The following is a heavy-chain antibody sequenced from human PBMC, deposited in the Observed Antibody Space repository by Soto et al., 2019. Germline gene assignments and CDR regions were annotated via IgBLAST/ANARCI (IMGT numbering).Heavy chain of an antibody. V-gene: IGHV3-33*01. Sequence: QVQLVESGGGVVQPGRSLRLSCTASGFTLSDYGMHWVRQAQGKGLEWVAVIWHDGGAKYYAESVTGRITISRDNSKNTVHLQIDSLGAEDTALYYCARDPGRDSPIDYWGQGTLVTVSS. CDR1: GFTLSDYG. CDR2: IWHDGGAK. CDR3: ARDPGRDSPIDY. D-gene: IGHD3-22*01. J-gene: IGHJ4*02.